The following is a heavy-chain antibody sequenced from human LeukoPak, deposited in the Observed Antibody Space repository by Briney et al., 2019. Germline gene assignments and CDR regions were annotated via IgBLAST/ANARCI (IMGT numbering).Heavy chain of an antibody. Sequence: GESLKISCKASGYSFTSYWIGWVRQMPGKALEWMGIIYPGDSDTRYRPSFQGQVTISADKSISTAYLQWSSLKASDTAMYYCARRSECSGGSCYLGPVGYWGQGTLVTVSS. CDR3: ARRSECSGGSCYLGPVGY. D-gene: IGHD2-15*01. V-gene: IGHV5-51*01. J-gene: IGHJ4*02. CDR1: GYSFTSYW. CDR2: IYPGDSDT.